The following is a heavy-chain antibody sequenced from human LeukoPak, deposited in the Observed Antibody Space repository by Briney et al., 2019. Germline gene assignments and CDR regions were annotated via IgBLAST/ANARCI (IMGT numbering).Heavy chain of an antibody. V-gene: IGHV4-59*01. D-gene: IGHD1-26*01. CDR3: ASLSGRAWFDP. Sequence: PSETLSLTCTVSGGSISSYYWSWLRQPPGKGLEWIGYIYYSGSTNYNPSLKSRVTISVDTSKNQFSLKLSSVTAADTAVYYCASLSGRAWFDPWGQGTLVTVSS. CDR1: GGSISSYY. J-gene: IGHJ5*02. CDR2: IYYSGST.